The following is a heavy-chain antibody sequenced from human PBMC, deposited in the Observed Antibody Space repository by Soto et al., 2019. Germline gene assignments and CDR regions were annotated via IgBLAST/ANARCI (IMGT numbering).Heavy chain of an antibody. J-gene: IGHJ6*02. D-gene: IGHD2-8*02. CDR2: IIPILTTP. CDR1: GGTFSIYG. V-gene: IGHV1-69*01. Sequence: QVQLVQSGAEVKKTGSSVQVSCKAPGGTFSIYGFSWVRQAPAQGPEWIGGIIPILTTPNYAQKFHGRVTIVADESTTTVYMELSSLKSEDTAVYYCATSVGIAPTGEDGMDVWGQGTSVTGSS. CDR3: ATSVGIAPTGEDGMDV.